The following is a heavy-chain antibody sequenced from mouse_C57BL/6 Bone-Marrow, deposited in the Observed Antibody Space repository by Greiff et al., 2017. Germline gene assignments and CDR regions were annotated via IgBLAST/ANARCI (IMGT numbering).Heavy chain of an antibody. J-gene: IGHJ3*01. CDR3: ANLWLRRRRFAY. Sequence: QVQLQQSGAELARPGASVKLSCKASGYTFTSSGISWVKQRTGQGLEWIGEIYPRSGNTYYNEKFKGKATLTADKSSSTAYMELRSLTSEDSAVXFCANLWLRRRRFAYWGQGTLVTVAA. V-gene: IGHV1-81*01. CDR2: IYPRSGNT. CDR1: GYTFTSSG. D-gene: IGHD2-2*01.